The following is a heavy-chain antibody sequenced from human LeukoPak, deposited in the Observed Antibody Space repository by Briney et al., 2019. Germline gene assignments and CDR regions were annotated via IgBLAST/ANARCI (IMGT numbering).Heavy chain of an antibody. Sequence: PGRSLRLSCVVYGFTFNDYAMHWVRQAPGKGLEWVSGISWNSGSIGYADSVKGRFTISRDNAKNSLYLQMNSLRAEDMALYYCARCTAAGNDAFDIWVQGTMVTVSS. CDR1: GFTFNDYA. CDR2: ISWNSGSI. CDR3: ARCTAAGNDAFDI. D-gene: IGHD6-13*01. J-gene: IGHJ3*02. V-gene: IGHV3-9*03.